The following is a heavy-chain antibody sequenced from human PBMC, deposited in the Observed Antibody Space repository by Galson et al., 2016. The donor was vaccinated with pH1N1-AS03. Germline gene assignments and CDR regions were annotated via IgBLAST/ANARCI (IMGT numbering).Heavy chain of an antibody. J-gene: IGHJ4*02. CDR3: ARDFNWRIDY. D-gene: IGHD1-1*01. CDR1: GFSLDSTDVN. Sequence: PALVKPTQTLTLTCTFSGFSLDSTDVNVAWIRQPPGKALEWLALIRWNGDKHYSPSLKNRLTVTKDTSKNQVDLTMTNLDPVDTATYFCARDFNWRIDYWGQGTLVTVSS. CDR2: IRWNGDK. V-gene: IGHV2-5*01.